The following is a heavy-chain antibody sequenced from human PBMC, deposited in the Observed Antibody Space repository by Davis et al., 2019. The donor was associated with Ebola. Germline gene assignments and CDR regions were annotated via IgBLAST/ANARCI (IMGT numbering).Heavy chain of an antibody. Sequence: GESLKISCAASGFSFSSYWLSWVRQAPGKGLEWVANIKQDGSEKYYVNSVKGRFTVSRDNAKNSLYLQMNSLRAEDTAVYYCARVLWLPHWGQGTLVTVSS. D-gene: IGHD5-18*01. CDR3: ARVLWLPH. CDR2: IKQDGSEK. CDR1: GFSFSSYW. V-gene: IGHV3-7*03. J-gene: IGHJ4*02.